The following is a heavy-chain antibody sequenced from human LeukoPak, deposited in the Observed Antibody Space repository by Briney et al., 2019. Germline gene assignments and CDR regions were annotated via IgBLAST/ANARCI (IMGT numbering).Heavy chain of an antibody. CDR2: IYYSGST. CDR1: GGSISSHY. CDR3: ARARGYSYGYYFDY. D-gene: IGHD5-18*01. V-gene: IGHV4-59*11. J-gene: IGHJ4*02. Sequence: PSETLSLTCTVSGGSISSHYWSWIRQPPGKGLEWIGYIYYSGSTNYNPSLKSRVTTSVDTSKNQFSLKLSSVTAADTAVYYCARARGYSYGYYFDYWGQGTLVTVSS.